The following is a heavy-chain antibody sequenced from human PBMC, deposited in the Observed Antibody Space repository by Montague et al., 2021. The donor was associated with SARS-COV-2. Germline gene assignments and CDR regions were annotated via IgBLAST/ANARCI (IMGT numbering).Heavy chain of an antibody. V-gene: IGHV4-59*01. D-gene: IGHD3-9*01. CDR1: GGSISSYY. CDR2: IYYSGST. CDR3: ASLRGSAEILTAFQGVSYFYGMDV. Sequence: SETLSLTCTVSGGSISSYYWSWIRQPPGKGLEWIGYIYYSGSTNYNPSLKSRVTISVDTSKNQFSLKLSSATAADTAVYYCASLRGSAEILTAFQGVSYFYGMDVWGQGTTVTVSS. J-gene: IGHJ6*02.